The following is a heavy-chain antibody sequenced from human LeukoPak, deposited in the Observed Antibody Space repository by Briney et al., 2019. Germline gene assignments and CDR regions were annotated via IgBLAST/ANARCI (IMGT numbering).Heavy chain of an antibody. V-gene: IGHV3-13*01. J-gene: IGHJ4*02. CDR2: IGTAGDT. CDR1: GFTFSSYA. Sequence: PGGSLRLSCVASGFTFSSYAMSWVRQAPGKGLEWVSGIGTAGDTYYAGSVKGRFTISRENAKNSLYLQMNSLTAGDTAVYYCAGAGSETQWRAFDFWGQGALVTVFS. CDR3: AGAGSETQWRAFDF. D-gene: IGHD6-19*01.